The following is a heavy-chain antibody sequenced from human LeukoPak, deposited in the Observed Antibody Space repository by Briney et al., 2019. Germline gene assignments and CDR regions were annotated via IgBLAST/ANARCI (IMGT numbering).Heavy chain of an antibody. Sequence: KSGGSLRLSCAASGFTFSSHTMNWVRQAPGKGLEWVSSISSGSNTIFYADSVKGRFTISRDNAKNSLYLQMNSLRAEDTAVYYCARDGRQLGGENDYWGQGTLVTVSS. V-gene: IGHV3-21*01. CDR2: ISSGSNTI. CDR3: ARDGRQLGGENDY. D-gene: IGHD3-16*01. J-gene: IGHJ4*02. CDR1: GFTFSSHT.